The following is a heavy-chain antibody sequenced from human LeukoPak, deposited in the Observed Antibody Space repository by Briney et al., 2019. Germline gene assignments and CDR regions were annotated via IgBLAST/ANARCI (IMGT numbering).Heavy chain of an antibody. J-gene: IGHJ4*02. CDR1: GFTFSSYA. V-gene: IGHV3-23*01. CDR2: ISGSGGST. Sequence: GGSLRLSCAASGFTFSSYAMNWVRQAPGKGLEWVSAISGSGGSTYYADSVKGRFTISRDNSKNTLYLQMNSLRAEDTAVYYCAKDPLSSGSHYWGQGTLVTVSS. CDR3: AKDPLSSGSHY. D-gene: IGHD1-26*01.